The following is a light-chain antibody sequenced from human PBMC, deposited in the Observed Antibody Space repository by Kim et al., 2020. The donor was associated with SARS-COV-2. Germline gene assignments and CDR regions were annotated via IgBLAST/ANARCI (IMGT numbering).Light chain of an antibody. J-gene: IGKJ4*01. Sequence: SPGERATLSCRASQSVFSNYLAWYQQKPGQAPRLLIYDAYNRATGVPDRFSGTGSGTDFTLTINRLEPDDFAVYYCQQYGSPPLTFGGGTKVEIK. CDR3: QQYGSPPLT. V-gene: IGKV3-20*01. CDR2: DAY. CDR1: QSVFSNY.